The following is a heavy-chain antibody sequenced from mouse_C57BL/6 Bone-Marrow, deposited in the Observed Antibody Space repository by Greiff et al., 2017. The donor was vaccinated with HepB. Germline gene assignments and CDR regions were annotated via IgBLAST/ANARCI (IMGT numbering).Heavy chain of an antibody. D-gene: IGHD2-5*01. CDR3: AAYYSNYEVFSFDY. J-gene: IGHJ2*01. V-gene: IGHV5-2*01. CDR2: INSDGGST. Sequence: EVKVVESGGGLVQPGESLKLSCESNEYEFPSHDMSWVRKTPEKRLELVAAINSDGGSTYYPDTMERRFIISRDNTKKTLYLQMSSLRSEDTALYYCAAYYSNYEVFSFDYWGQGTTLTVSS. CDR1: EYEFPSHD.